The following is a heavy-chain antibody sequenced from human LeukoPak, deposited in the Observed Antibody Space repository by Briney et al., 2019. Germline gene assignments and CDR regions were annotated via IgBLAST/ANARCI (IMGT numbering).Heavy chain of an antibody. CDR3: ARDPGERPAAGTDSRNFDY. D-gene: IGHD6-13*01. Sequence: PSETLSLTCTVSGGSISSSSYYWGWIRQPPGKGLEWIGSIYYSGSTYYNPSLKSRVTISVDTSKNQFSLKLSSVTAADTAVYYCARDPGERPAAGTDSRNFDYWGQGTLVTVSS. J-gene: IGHJ4*02. CDR1: GGSISSSSYY. V-gene: IGHV4-39*07. CDR2: IYYSGST.